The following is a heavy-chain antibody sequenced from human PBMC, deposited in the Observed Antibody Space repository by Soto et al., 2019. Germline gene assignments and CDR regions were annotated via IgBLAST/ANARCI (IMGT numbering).Heavy chain of an antibody. J-gene: IGHJ5*02. CDR2: ISSDGSST. V-gene: IGHV3-74*01. CDR1: GFTFSTYW. D-gene: IGHD6-19*01. CDR3: ARGPNSGWYVNWFDP. Sequence: GGSLRLSCAASGFTFSTYWMHWVRQAPGKGLVWVSRISSDGSSTTYADSVKGRFTISRDNAKNTLYLQVNSLRAEDTAIYYCARGPNSGWYVNWFDPWGQGTLVTVSS.